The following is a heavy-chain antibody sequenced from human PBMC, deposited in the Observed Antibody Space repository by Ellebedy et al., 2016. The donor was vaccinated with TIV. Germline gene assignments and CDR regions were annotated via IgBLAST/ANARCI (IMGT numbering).Heavy chain of an antibody. CDR2: IYHSGTT. Sequence: MPSETLSLTCAAPGGSVSSNHWWSWVRQPPGKGLEWYGDIYHSGTTNYNPSLRSRVTISFDKSKNQFSLRLSSVTAADTAVYYCARVAAGTWGGIDFWGPGTLVTVSS. J-gene: IGHJ4*02. V-gene: IGHV4-4*02. D-gene: IGHD6-13*01. CDR1: GGSVSSNHW. CDR3: ARVAAGTWGGIDF.